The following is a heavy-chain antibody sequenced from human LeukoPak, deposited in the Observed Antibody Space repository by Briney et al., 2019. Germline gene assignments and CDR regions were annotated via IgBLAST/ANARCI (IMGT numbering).Heavy chain of an antibody. CDR2: IYYTGST. CDR3: ARISSSNWYNERGAFDV. V-gene: IGHV4-59*01. D-gene: IGHD6-13*01. J-gene: IGHJ3*01. Sequence: ASETLSLTCTVSGGSISSYYWSWIRQPPGKGLEWIGYIYYTGSTNYSPSLKSRVTISVDTSKNQFSLKLRSVTAADTAVYYCARISSSNWYNERGAFDVWGQGTMVTVSS. CDR1: GGSISSYY.